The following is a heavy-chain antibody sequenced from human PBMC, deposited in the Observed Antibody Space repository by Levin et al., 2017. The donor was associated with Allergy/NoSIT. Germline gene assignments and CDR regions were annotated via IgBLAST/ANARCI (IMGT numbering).Heavy chain of an antibody. CDR1: GFTFRGYV. CDR3: VKDVTRILGFDH. D-gene: IGHD2-15*01. V-gene: IGHV3-64D*06. CDR2: ISSNGVTT. J-gene: IGHJ4*02. Sequence: GGSLRLSCSASGFTFRGYVLHWVRQAPGKGLEYLSAISSNGVTTYYADSVKGRFTISRDNSKDTLDLQMSSLRTEDTAVYYCVKDVTRILGFDHWGQGILVSVS.